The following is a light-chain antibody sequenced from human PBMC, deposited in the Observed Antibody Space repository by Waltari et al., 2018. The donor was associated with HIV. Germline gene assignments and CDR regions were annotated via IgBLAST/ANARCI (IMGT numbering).Light chain of an antibody. V-gene: IGLV3-1*01. Sequence: SHELTQPPSVSVSPGQTASITCSGAYLGDKYASWYQQKPGQSPVLVIYQDDKRPSGIPERFSGSNAWNTATLTITGTQAMDEADYYCQAWDSSTVLFGGGTKLTVL. CDR3: QAWDSSTVL. J-gene: IGLJ2*01. CDR2: QDD. CDR1: YLGDKY.